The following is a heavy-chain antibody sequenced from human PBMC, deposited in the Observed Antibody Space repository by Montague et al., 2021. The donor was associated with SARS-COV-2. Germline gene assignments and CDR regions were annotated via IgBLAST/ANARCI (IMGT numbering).Heavy chain of an antibody. V-gene: IGHV4-61*02. CDR3: AREGGGTARYFVR. CDR1: GGSINSGSYY. J-gene: IGHJ5*02. CDR2: MYTGGGT. D-gene: IGHD2-15*01. Sequence: TLSLTCTVSGGSINSGSYYWSWIRQPAGRGLEWLGRMYTGGGTEYNPSLKSRVTISGDTSKNQFSLRLHSVTAADTAVYYCAREGGGTARYFVRWGQGILVTVSS.